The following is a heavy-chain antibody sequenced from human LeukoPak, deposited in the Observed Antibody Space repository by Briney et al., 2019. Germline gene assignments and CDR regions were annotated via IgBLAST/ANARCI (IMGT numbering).Heavy chain of an antibody. D-gene: IGHD5-18*01. CDR1: GGSFSGYY. V-gene: IGHV4-34*01. CDR2: INHSGST. J-gene: IGHJ6*03. Sequence: SETLSLTCAVYGGSFSGYYWSWIRQPPGKGLEWIGEINHSGSTNYNPSPKSRVTISVDTSKNQFSLKLSSVTAADTAVYYCARGNRGQLWLQYYYYYMDVWGKGTTVTVSS. CDR3: ARGNRGQLWLQYYYYYMDV.